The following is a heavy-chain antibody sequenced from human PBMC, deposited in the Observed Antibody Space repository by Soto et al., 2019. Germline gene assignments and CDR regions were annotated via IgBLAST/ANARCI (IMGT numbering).Heavy chain of an antibody. Sequence: SETLSLTCTVSGGSSSSGGYYLSWIRQHPGKGLEWIGYIYYSGSTYYNPSLKSRVTISVDTSKNQFSLKLSSVTAADTAVYYCARESFYYYGSGSYPYYYYGMDVWGQGTTVTVSS. D-gene: IGHD3-10*01. CDR1: GGSSSSGGYY. CDR2: IYYSGST. CDR3: ARESFYYYGSGSYPYYYYGMDV. J-gene: IGHJ6*02. V-gene: IGHV4-31*03.